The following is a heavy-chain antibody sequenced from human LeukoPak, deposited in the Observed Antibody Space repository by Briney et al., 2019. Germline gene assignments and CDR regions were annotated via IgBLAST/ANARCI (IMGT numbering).Heavy chain of an antibody. CDR3: ARDFDSPMAFDI. CDR2: IYASGNI. J-gene: IGHJ3*02. Sequence: SETLSLTCTVSGGSITTDNYYWSWIRQPAGKGLEWIGRIYASGNINYNPSLKSRITILVDTSKNQFSLRLSSVTAADTAVYYCARDFDSPMAFDIWGQGTMLTVSS. V-gene: IGHV4-61*02. D-gene: IGHD3-9*01. CDR1: GGSITTDNYY.